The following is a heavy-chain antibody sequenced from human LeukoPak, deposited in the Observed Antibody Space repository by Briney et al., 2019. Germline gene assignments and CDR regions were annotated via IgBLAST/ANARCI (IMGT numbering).Heavy chain of an antibody. V-gene: IGHV3-21*01. J-gene: IGHJ4*02. D-gene: IGHD2/OR15-2a*01. CDR2: ISSISGYF. CDR1: GFNFSNYG. Sequence: GGSLRLSCAASGFNFSNYGMNWVRRAPGKGLEWVSSISSISGYFFYSDSVKGRFTISRDNAKSSVYLQMNSLRAHDTAVYYCARNDGANRVWGQGTLVTVSS. CDR3: ARNDGANRV.